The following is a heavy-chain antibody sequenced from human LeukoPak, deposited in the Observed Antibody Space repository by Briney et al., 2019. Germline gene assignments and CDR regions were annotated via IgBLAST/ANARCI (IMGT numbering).Heavy chain of an antibody. CDR2: IYYSVST. CDR3: ARVSVAGTI. Sequence: SETLSLTCTVSGGSISRYYWSWIRQPPGKGLEWIGYIYYSVSTNYNPSLKSRVTISVDTSKNHFSLKLSSVTAADTAVYYCARVSVAGTIWGQGTLVTVSS. J-gene: IGHJ4*02. CDR1: GGSISRYY. V-gene: IGHV4-59*01. D-gene: IGHD6-19*01.